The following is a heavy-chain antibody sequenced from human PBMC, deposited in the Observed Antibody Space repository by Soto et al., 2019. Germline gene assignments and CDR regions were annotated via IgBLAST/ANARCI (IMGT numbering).Heavy chain of an antibody. V-gene: IGHV3-74*01. CDR2: MNSDGSGT. D-gene: IGHD1-26*01. CDR3: ARVKWQQLPFDY. Sequence: EVQLVESGGGLVQPGGSLRLSCAASGFTFSSYWMHWVRQAPGKGLVWVSRMNSDGSGTSYADSVKGRFTISRDNAKNRLYLQMNSLRAEDTAVYYCARVKWQQLPFDYWGQGTLVTVSS. J-gene: IGHJ4*02. CDR1: GFTFSSYW.